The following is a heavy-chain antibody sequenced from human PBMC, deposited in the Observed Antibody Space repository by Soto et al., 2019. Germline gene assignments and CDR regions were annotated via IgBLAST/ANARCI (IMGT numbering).Heavy chain of an antibody. CDR2: INAGNGNT. V-gene: IGHV1-3*01. Sequence: QVPLVQSGAEVKKPGASVKVSCKASGYTFTSYAMHWVRQAPGQRLEWMGWINAGNGNTKYSQKFQGRVTITRDTSASTAYMELSSLRSEDTAVYYCARGCGGDCYSSDAFDIWGQGTMVTVSS. CDR3: ARGCGGDCYSSDAFDI. J-gene: IGHJ3*02. D-gene: IGHD2-21*02. CDR1: GYTFTSYA.